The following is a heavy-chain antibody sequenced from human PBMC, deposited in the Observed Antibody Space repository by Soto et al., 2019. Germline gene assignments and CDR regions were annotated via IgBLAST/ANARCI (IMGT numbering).Heavy chain of an antibody. CDR2: FVPMFSSS. CDR1: GTTFSTHG. Sequence: QVQLVQSGAEVRKPGSSVNVSCKASGTTFSTHGIHWVRQAPGQGLEWMGGFVPMFSSSNYAQKFQGRLTIVADASTNSAYMELSSLRADESAIYYCARSGGTYYFDHCGQGTLVTVSS. J-gene: IGHJ4*02. D-gene: IGHD1-1*01. CDR3: ARSGGTYYFDH. V-gene: IGHV1-69*01.